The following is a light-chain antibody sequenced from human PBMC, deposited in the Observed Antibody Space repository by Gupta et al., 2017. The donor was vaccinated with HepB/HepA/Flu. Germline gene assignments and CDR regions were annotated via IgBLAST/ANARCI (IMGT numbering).Light chain of an antibody. CDR3: QQNDSIPRS. CDR1: QAISNW. CDR2: AAS. J-gene: IGKJ4*01. V-gene: IGKV1-12*01. Sequence: IQMPHSPSSVSASVGDRVTITCRASQAISNWLAWYQQKPGKAPKLLIYAASNLQSGVPSRFSGSGSGTDFTLTIGRLQLEDFATYYCQQNDSIPRSFGGGTRVEIK.